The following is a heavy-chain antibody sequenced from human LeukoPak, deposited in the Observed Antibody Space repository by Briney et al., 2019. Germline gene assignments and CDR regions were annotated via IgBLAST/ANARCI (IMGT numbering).Heavy chain of an antibody. Sequence: GGSLRLSCAASGFTFSSYAMSWVRQAPGKGLEWVSAISGSGGSTYYADSVTGRFTISRDNSKNTLYLQMNSLRAEDTAVYYCAKDSSFHYYDSSGYPAWGQGTLVTVSS. V-gene: IGHV3-23*01. CDR1: GFTFSSYA. D-gene: IGHD3-22*01. J-gene: IGHJ4*02. CDR3: AKDSSFHYYDSSGYPA. CDR2: ISGSGGST.